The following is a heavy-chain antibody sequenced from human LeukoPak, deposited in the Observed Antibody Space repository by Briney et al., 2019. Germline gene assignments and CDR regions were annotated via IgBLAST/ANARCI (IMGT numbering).Heavy chain of an antibody. J-gene: IGHJ5*02. Sequence: GSLRLSCAASGFTFSSYGMSWIRQPPGKGLEWIGSIYYSGSTYYNPSLKSRVTISVDTSKNQFSLKVSSVTAADTAVYYCARAGRQFDPWGQGTLVTVSS. CDR1: GFTFSSYG. CDR3: ARAGRQFDP. V-gene: IGHV4-39*07. CDR2: IYYSGST.